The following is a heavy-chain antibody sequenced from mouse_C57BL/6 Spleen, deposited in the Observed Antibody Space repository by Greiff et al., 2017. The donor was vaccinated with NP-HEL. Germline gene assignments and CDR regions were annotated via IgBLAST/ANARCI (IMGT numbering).Heavy chain of an antibody. CDR1: GYAFSSYW. V-gene: IGHV1-80*01. CDR2: IYPGDGDT. Sequence: VQLQESGAELVKPGASVKISCKASGYAFSSYWMNWVKQRPGKGLEWIGQIYPGDGDTNYNGKFKGKATLTADKSSSTAYMQLSSLTSEDSAVYFCARGPNGSSYDFDDWGQGTTLTVSS. CDR3: ARGPNGSSYDFDD. D-gene: IGHD1-1*01. J-gene: IGHJ2*01.